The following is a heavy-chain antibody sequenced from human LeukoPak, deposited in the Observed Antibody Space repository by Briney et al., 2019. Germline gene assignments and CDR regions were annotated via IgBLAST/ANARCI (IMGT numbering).Heavy chain of an antibody. Sequence: GASVKVSCKASGGTFSGYAISWVRQAPGQGLEWMGGIIPIFGTANYAQKFQGRVTITADESTSTAYMELSSLRSEDTAVYYCARYSHELDLDYYYGMDVWGQGTTVTASS. D-gene: IGHD2-21*01. CDR1: GGTFSGYA. CDR2: IIPIFGTA. CDR3: ARYSHELDLDYYYGMDV. J-gene: IGHJ6*02. V-gene: IGHV1-69*13.